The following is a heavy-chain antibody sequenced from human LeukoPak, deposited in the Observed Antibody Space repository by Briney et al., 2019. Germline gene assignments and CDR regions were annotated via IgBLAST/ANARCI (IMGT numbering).Heavy chain of an antibody. V-gene: IGHV4-59*01. J-gene: IGHJ4*02. CDR1: GGSISSYY. CDR3: AREAFSSGYYDDF. Sequence: KPSETLSLTCTVSGGSISSYYWSWIRQPPGKGLEWIGYIHYGGSTNHNPSLKSRVTISVDTSKNQFSLKLSSVTAADTAVYYCAREAFSSGYYDDFWGQGTLVTVSS. CDR2: IHYGGST. D-gene: IGHD3-22*01.